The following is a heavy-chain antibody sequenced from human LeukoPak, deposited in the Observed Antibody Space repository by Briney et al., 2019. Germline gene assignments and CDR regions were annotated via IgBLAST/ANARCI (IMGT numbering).Heavy chain of an antibody. D-gene: IGHD4-17*01. CDR2: FDPEDGET. CDR3: ATELGTVPLDAFDI. CDR1: GYTLTELS. J-gene: IGHJ3*02. Sequence: GASVKVSCKVSGYTLTELSMHWVRQAPGKGLQWMGCFDPEDGETIYAQKFQGRVTMTEDTSTDTAYMELSSLRSEDTAVYYCATELGTVPLDAFDIWGQGTMVTVSS. V-gene: IGHV1-24*01.